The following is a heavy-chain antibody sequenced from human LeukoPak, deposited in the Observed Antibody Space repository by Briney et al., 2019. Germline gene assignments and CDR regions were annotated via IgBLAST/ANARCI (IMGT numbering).Heavy chain of an antibody. V-gene: IGHV3-21*01. Sequence: GSLRLSCAASGFTFSSYSMNWVRQAPGKGLEWVSSISSSSSYIYYADSVKGRFTISRDNAKNSLYLQMNSLRAEDTAVYYCASCAYYYDSSGYYLGYYYYGMDVWGQGTTVTVSS. CDR3: ASCAYYYDSSGYYLGYYYYGMDV. CDR1: GFTFSSYS. J-gene: IGHJ6*02. CDR2: ISSSSSYI. D-gene: IGHD3-22*01.